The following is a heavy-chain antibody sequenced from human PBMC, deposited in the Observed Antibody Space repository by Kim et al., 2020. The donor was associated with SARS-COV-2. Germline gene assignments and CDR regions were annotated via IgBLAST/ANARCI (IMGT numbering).Heavy chain of an antibody. CDR3: ARNSYDILTGYYTRGGVFDI. V-gene: IGHV1-18*01. Sequence: ASVKVSCKASGYTFTSYGFSWVRQAPGQGLEWMGWISGYNGNTNYGQKFQDRVTMTTDTSTSTAYMELRSLRSDDTAVYYCARNSYDILTGYYTRGGVFDIWGQGTMVTVSS. CDR2: ISGYNGNT. D-gene: IGHD3-9*01. J-gene: IGHJ3*02. CDR1: GYTFTSYG.